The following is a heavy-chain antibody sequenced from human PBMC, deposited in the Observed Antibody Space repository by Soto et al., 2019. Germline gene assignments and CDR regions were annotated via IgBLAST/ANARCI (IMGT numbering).Heavy chain of an antibody. J-gene: IGHJ4*02. CDR3: AREIMTAYYFDY. Sequence: PVGSLRLSCAVSGFNVTYYEMNWVRQAPGKGLEWLSYISSSGRTIYYADSVKGRFTISRDSAKNSLYLQMNSLRAEDTAVYYCAREIMTAYYFDYWGQGTLVTVSS. V-gene: IGHV3-48*03. D-gene: IGHD3-9*01. CDR1: GFNVTYYE. CDR2: ISSSGRTI.